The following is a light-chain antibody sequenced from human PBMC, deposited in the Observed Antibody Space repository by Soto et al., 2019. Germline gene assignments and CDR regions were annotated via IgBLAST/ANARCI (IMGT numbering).Light chain of an antibody. Sequence: EIELTQSPATLSVSAGGTVTLSCRASQSIRTNVAWYQQIPGQAPRLLVYGASTRATGVPARFSGSGSGIELTLTISSLQSVDSAFYYCQQYFNWPLTWTFGPGTKVQIK. V-gene: IGKV3-15*01. J-gene: IGKJ1*01. CDR2: GAS. CDR3: QQYFNWPLTWT. CDR1: QSIRTN.